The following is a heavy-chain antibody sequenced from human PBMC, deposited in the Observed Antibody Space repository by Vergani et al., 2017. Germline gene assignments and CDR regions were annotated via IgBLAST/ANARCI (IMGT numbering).Heavy chain of an antibody. CDR2: IYSGGST. V-gene: IGHV3-53*04. CDR3: ARDRVDIVXTTTYYYYYYGMDV. Sequence: VQLVESGGGVVQPGGSLRLSCAASVFTVSSNYMSWVRQAPGKGLEWVSVIYSGGSTYYADSVKARFTISRHNSKNTLYLQMNSLRAEDTAVYYCARDRVDIVXTTTYYYYYYGMDVWGQGTTVTVSS. D-gene: IGHD5-12*01. J-gene: IGHJ6*02. CDR1: VFTVSSNY.